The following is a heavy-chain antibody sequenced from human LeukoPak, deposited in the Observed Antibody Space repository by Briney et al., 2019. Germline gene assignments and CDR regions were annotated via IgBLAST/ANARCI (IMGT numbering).Heavy chain of an antibody. CDR1: GFTVSSNY. J-gene: IGHJ4*02. D-gene: IGHD5-18*01. CDR2: IYSGGST. CDR3: ARVQRGYSYGYLYYFDY. V-gene: IGHV3-66*01. Sequence: GGSLRLSCAASGFTVSSNYMSWVRQAPGKGLEWVSVIYSGGSTYYADFVKGRFTISRDNSKNTLYLQMNSLRAEDTAVYYCARVQRGYSYGYLYYFDYWGQGTLVTVSS.